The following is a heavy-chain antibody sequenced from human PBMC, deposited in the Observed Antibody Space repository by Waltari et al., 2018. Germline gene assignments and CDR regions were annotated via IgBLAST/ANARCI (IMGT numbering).Heavy chain of an antibody. CDR2: ISYDGSNK. J-gene: IGHJ2*01. V-gene: IGHV3-30-3*01. Sequence: QVQLVESGGGVVQPGRSLRLSCAASGFTFSSYAMHWVRQAPGKGLEWVAVISYDGSNKYYADSVKGRFTISRDKSKNTLYLQMNSLRAEDTAVYYCARDRGYSHGYFDLWGRGTLVTVSS. CDR3: ARDRGYSHGYFDL. CDR1: GFTFSSYA. D-gene: IGHD5-18*01.